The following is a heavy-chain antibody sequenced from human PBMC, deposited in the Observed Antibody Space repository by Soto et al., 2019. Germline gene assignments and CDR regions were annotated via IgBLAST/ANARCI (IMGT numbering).Heavy chain of an antibody. D-gene: IGHD1-1*01. Sequence: QMQLVESGGDVVQPGTSLRLSCVASGFTFSAFGMHWVRQAPGKGLEWVAIASYGGGTKYYGDSVQGRFTISRDNSRDTLYLPMNSLRKEDTAVYYCAKGPLRFPDSGTYADSSYGMAVWGHGTTVTVSS. CDR1: GFTFSAFG. V-gene: IGHV3-30*18. CDR2: ASYGGGTK. CDR3: AKGPLRFPDSGTYADSSYGMAV. J-gene: IGHJ6*02.